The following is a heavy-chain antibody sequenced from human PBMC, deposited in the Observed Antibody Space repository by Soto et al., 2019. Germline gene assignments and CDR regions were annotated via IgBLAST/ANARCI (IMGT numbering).Heavy chain of an antibody. CDR2: ISGSGTYI. J-gene: IGHJ6*02. Sequence: PGGSLRLSCAASGLLFSTYTMNLVRQAPGRGLECVSSISGSGTYIYYADSVKGRFTISRDNAKNSLYLQMSSLRAEDTAVYYCAANYYAYGLDVWGQGTTVTVSS. CDR1: GLLFSTYT. V-gene: IGHV3-21*01. D-gene: IGHD3-10*01. CDR3: AANYYAYGLDV.